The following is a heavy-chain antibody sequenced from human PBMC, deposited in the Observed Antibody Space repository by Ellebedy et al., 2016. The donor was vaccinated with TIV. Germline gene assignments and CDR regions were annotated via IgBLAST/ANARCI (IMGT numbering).Heavy chain of an antibody. D-gene: IGHD6-19*01. CDR1: GYRFSDYW. V-gene: IGHV5-51*01. J-gene: IGHJ3*01. CDR2: IFPRDAET. CDR3: AATNVHNSGLLGDAFDV. Sequence: KVSCKGSGYRFSDYWIGWVRQLPGKGLERMGRIFPRDAETIYSPSFQGQVTISADQSVTTSHLQWSSLRASDNAMYFCAATNVHNSGLLGDAFDVWGQGTFVTGSS.